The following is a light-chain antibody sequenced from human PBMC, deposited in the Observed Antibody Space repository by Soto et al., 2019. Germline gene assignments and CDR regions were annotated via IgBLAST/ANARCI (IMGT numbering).Light chain of an antibody. J-gene: IGKJ1*01. V-gene: IGKV3-20*01. Sequence: EIVLTQSPGTLSLSPGERATLSCRASQSVSSSYLAWYQQKPGQAPRLLIYGASSRATGIPDRFSGSGSGTDFTFTISRLEPEDFEVYYCQQYGSSPWTFAQGTKVDIK. CDR2: GAS. CDR3: QQYGSSPWT. CDR1: QSVSSSY.